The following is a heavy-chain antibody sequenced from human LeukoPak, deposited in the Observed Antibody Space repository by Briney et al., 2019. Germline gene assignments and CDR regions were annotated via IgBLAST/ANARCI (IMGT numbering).Heavy chain of an antibody. CDR2: INHSGST. V-gene: IGHV4-34*01. Sequence: SETPSLTCAVYGGSFSGYYWSWIRQPPGKGLEWIGEINHSGSTNYNPSLKSRVTISVDTSKNQFSLKLSSVTAADTAVYYCARQPRGSLDYWGQGTLVTVSS. CDR3: ARQPRGSLDY. CDR1: GGSFSGYY. D-gene: IGHD1-26*01. J-gene: IGHJ4*02.